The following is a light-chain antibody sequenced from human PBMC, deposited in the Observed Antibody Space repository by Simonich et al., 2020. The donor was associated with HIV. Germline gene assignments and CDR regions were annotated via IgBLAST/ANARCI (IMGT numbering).Light chain of an antibody. CDR1: SSDVGRYNL. CDR3: CSYAGSSTWV. V-gene: IGLV2-23*01. J-gene: IGLJ3*02. Sequence: QSALTQPASVSGSPGQSITISCTGTSSDVGRYNLVSWYQQHPVKAPKLMIYEGSNRPAGVSNRFSGSKSGNTASLTISGLQAEDEADYYCCSYAGSSTWVFGGGTKLTVL. CDR2: EGS.